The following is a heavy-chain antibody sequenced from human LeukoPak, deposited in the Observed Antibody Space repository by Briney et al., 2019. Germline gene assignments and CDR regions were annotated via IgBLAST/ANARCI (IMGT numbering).Heavy chain of an antibody. CDR3: AELGITMIGGV. V-gene: IGHV3-48*03. J-gene: IGHJ6*04. CDR1: GFTFSNYA. CDR2: ISSSGSTI. Sequence: GGSLRLSCAASGFTFSNYAMSWVRQAPGKGLEWVSYISSSGSTIYYADSVKGRFTISRDNAKNSLYLQMNSLRAEDTAVYYCAELGITMIGGVWGKGTTVTMSS. D-gene: IGHD3-10*02.